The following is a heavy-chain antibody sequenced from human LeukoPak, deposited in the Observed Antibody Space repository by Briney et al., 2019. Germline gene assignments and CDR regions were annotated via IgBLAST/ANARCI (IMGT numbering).Heavy chain of an antibody. D-gene: IGHD6-13*01. V-gene: IGHV1-69*05. J-gene: IGHJ6*03. CDR2: IIPIFGTA. CDR3: ARGFVWYGSYYYYYYMDV. Sequence: SVKVSCKASGGTYSSYAISWVRQAPGQGLEWMGRIIPIFGTANYAQKFQGRVTITTDESTSTAYMELSSLRSEDTAVYYCARGFVWYGSYYYYYYMDVWGKGTTVTVSS. CDR1: GGTYSSYA.